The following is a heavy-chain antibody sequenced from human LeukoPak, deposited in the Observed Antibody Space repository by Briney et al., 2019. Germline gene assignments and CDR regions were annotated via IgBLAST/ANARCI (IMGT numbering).Heavy chain of an antibody. J-gene: IGHJ4*02. Sequence: GGSLRLSCAASGFTFSDYYMSWIRQAPGKGLEWVSYISSSGSTIYYADSVKGRFTISRDNAKNSLYLQMNSLRAEDTAVYYCARATTLYTATFPGFFDYWGQGTLVTVSS. CDR3: ARATTLYTATFPGFFDY. D-gene: IGHD5-18*01. V-gene: IGHV3-11*01. CDR2: ISSSGSTI. CDR1: GFTFSDYY.